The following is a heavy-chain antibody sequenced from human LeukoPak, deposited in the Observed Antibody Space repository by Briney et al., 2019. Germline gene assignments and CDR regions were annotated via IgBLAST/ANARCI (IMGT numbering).Heavy chain of an antibody. V-gene: IGHV4-59*08. CDR1: GGSISSYY. Sequence: SETLSLTCTVSGGSISSYYWSWIRQPPGKGLEWIGYMYYSGSTNYNPSLRSRVTISVDTSRNQFSLKLSSVTAADTAVYYCARNLGSGWYYDYWGQGILVTVSS. D-gene: IGHD6-19*01. CDR2: MYYSGST. CDR3: ARNLGSGWYYDY. J-gene: IGHJ4*02.